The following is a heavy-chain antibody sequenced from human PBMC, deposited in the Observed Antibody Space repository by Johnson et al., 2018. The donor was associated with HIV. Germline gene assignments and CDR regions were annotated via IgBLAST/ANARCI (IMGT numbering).Heavy chain of an antibody. CDR3: AKGVDTTFDI. CDR2: ISYDGSNK. CDR1: GFTFSSYD. D-gene: IGHD5-18*01. Sequence: QVQLVESGGGVVQPGRSLRLSCAASGFTFSSYDMHWVRQAPGKGLEWVAVISYDGSNKYFAASVKGRFTISRDNSKNTLYLQMNSLRAEDTAVYYCAKGVDTTFDIWGQGTMVTVS. J-gene: IGHJ3*02. V-gene: IGHV3-30*18.